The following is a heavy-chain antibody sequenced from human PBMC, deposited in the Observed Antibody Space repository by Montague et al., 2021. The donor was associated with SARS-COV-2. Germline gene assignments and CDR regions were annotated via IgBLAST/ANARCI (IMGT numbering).Heavy chain of an antibody. D-gene: IGHD4-11*01. J-gene: IGHJ4*02. Sequence: SETLSLTCTFSGGSISTIVNFWGWIRQPPGKGLEWIGSTSYTGSTYHNPSLKSRVTMSVDTSKNQFSLKLNSVTAADTAVYYCAGSGGPGTTVTYHYWGQGTLVTVSS. CDR1: GGSISTIVNF. CDR3: AGSGGPGTTVTYHY. CDR2: TSYTGST. V-gene: IGHV4-39*07.